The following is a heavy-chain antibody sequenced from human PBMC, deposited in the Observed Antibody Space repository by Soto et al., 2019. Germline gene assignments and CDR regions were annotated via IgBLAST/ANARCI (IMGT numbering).Heavy chain of an antibody. D-gene: IGHD3-16*01. CDR3: ARKKLGKYYYYGMDV. Sequence: SETLSLTCAVYGGSFSGYYWSWIRQPPGKGLEWIGEISHSGSTNYNPSLKSRVTISVDTSKNQFSLKPSSVTAADTAVYYCARKKLGKYYYYGMDVWGQGTTVTVSS. CDR1: GGSFSGYY. J-gene: IGHJ6*02. CDR2: ISHSGST. V-gene: IGHV4-34*01.